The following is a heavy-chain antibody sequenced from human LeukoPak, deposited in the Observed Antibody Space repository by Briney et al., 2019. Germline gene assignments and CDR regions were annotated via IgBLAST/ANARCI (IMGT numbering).Heavy chain of an antibody. Sequence: PSETLSLTCTVSGDSIRSYYWSWIQQPPGKGLEWIGYIYYSGNTNYSPSLKRRVTISVDTSKDQFSMNLSSVTAADTAVYYCARGLIVGATWGENSTCFDPWGQGTLVTVSS. V-gene: IGHV4-59*01. CDR1: GDSIRSYY. J-gene: IGHJ5*02. CDR3: ARGLIVGATWGENSTCFDP. D-gene: IGHD1-26*01. CDR2: IYYSGNT.